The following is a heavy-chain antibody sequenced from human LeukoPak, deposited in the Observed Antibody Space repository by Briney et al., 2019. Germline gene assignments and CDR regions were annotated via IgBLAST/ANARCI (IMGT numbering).Heavy chain of an antibody. V-gene: IGHV1-2*02. Sequence: GASVKVSCKASGYTFTGYYMHWVRQAPGQGLEWMGWINPNSGGTNYAQKFRGRVTMTRDTSISTAYMELSRLRSDDTAVYYCASPLGYSGYDYDFDYWGQGTLVTVSS. D-gene: IGHD5-12*01. CDR2: INPNSGGT. CDR3: ASPLGYSGYDYDFDY. CDR1: GYTFTGYY. J-gene: IGHJ4*02.